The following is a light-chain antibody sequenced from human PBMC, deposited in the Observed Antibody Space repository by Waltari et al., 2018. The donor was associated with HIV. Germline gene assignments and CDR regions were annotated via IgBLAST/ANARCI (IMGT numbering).Light chain of an antibody. CDR1: QNINNY. V-gene: IGKV1-39*01. J-gene: IGKJ1*01. Sequence: DIQMTQSPSSLSASLGDRDTITCRASQNINNYVNWYQQRPGRAPKLLIFGASSLQSGVPSRFSGSGSGTDFTLTINSLQPEDSATYYCQQSSSILWTFGQGTRVEIK. CDR3: QQSSSILWT. CDR2: GAS.